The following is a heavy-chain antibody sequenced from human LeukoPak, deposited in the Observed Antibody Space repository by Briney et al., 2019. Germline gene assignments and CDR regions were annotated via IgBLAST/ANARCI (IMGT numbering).Heavy chain of an antibody. CDR2: ISMSGSTI. V-gene: IGHV3-48*04. J-gene: IGHJ6*03. Sequence: PGGSLRLSCVASGFTFSNYGMSWVRQAPGKGLEWVSYISMSGSTIYYADSVKGRFTISRDNAKNSLYLQMSSLRAEDTAVYYCARDPSRISNYYYMDVWGKGTTVTVSS. CDR1: GFTFSNYG. CDR3: ARDPSRISNYYYMDV. D-gene: IGHD4-11*01.